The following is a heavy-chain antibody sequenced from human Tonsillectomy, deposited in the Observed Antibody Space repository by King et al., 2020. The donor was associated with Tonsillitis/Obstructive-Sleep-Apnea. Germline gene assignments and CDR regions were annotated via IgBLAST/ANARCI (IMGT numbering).Heavy chain of an antibody. J-gene: IGHJ4*02. V-gene: IGHV3-33*01. Sequence: HVQLVESGGGVVQPGRSLRLSCAASGFIFNSHVLHWARQAPGKGLEWVAGLWSEGSDKHYADSVKCRFTISRDNSEKTLFLQMNSLRAEDTAIYYCARDSDDTGHRFDYWGQGSLVTVSS. CDR2: LWSEGSDK. CDR3: ARDSDDTGHRFDY. CDR1: GFIFNSHV. D-gene: IGHD3-22*01.